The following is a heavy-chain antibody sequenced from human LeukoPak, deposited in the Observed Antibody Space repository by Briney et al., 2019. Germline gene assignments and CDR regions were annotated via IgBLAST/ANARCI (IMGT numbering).Heavy chain of an antibody. J-gene: IGHJ3*02. D-gene: IGHD2-15*01. CDR2: ISYDGSNK. CDR1: GFTFSSYG. V-gene: IGHV3-30*18. Sequence: PGGSLRLSCAASGFTFSSYGMHWVRQAPGKGLEWVAVISYDGSNKYYADSVKGRFTISRDNSKNTLYLQMNSLRAEDTAVYYCAKGYCSGGSCESRDAFDIWGQGTMVTVSS. CDR3: AKGYCSGGSCESRDAFDI.